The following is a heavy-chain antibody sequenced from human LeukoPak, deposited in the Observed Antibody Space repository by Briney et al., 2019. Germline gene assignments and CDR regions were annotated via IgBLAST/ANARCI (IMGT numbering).Heavy chain of an antibody. CDR1: GFTFSDYY. V-gene: IGHV3-11*04. CDR3: AREVTMLTSDYYFDL. J-gene: IGHJ2*01. CDR2: ISSSGFTI. D-gene: IGHD4-17*01. Sequence: GGSLRLSCAASGFTFSDYYMSWIRQAPGKGLEWVSFISSSGFTIYYADSLKGVFTISRDNAKKSLYLQMDSLRVDDTALYYCAREVTMLTSDYYFDLWGRGTLVTVSS.